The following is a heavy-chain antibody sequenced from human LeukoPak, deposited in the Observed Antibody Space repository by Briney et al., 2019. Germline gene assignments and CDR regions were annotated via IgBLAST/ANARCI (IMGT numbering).Heavy chain of an antibody. CDR3: AGERATYYYGSGSFFDY. V-gene: IGHV3-66*02. J-gene: IGHJ4*02. D-gene: IGHD3-10*01. CDR1: GFTVSRNY. Sequence: PGGSLRLSCAASGFTVSRNYMSWVRQAPGKGLEWVSVIYSGGSTYYADSVKGRFTISRDNSKNTLYLQMNSLRAEDTAVYYCAGERATYYYGSGSFFDYWGQGTLVTVSS. CDR2: IYSGGST.